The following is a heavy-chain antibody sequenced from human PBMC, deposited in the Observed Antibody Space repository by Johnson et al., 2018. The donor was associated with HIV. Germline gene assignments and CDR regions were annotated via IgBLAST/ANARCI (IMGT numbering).Heavy chain of an antibody. CDR1: GFKFSDFY. CDR3: AREGNYYDSSSHVFDI. CDR2: ISSSGGRT. Sequence: QVQLVESGGGLVKPGGSLRLSCAVSGFKFSDFYMTWIRQVPGKGLECVAYISSSGGRTYYADSVKGRFTISRDNSRNTLYLQMNSLRPEDTAVHYCAREGNYYDSSSHVFDIWGQGTMVTVSS. J-gene: IGHJ3*02. V-gene: IGHV3-11*04. D-gene: IGHD3-22*01.